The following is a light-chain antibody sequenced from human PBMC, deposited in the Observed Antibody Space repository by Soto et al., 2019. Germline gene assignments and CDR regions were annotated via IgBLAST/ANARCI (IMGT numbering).Light chain of an antibody. V-gene: IGKV1-39*01. J-gene: IGKJ1*01. Sequence: DIQVTQSPSSLSASVGDRVIITCRASQSVSNYLNWYQHKSWKAPKLLIYAASTLHSGVPSRFSGSGSGTDFILTISSLQPEDFATYYCQQTYSSWTFGQGTKVEI. CDR3: QQTYSSWT. CDR2: AAS. CDR1: QSVSNY.